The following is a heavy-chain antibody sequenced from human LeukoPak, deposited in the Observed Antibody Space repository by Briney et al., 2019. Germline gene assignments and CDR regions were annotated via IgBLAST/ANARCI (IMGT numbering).Heavy chain of an antibody. J-gene: IGHJ4*02. D-gene: IGHD3-9*01. CDR2: INPIFGPA. V-gene: IGHV1-69*13. CDR1: GGTYSSYA. Sequence: AVPVSCKASGGTYSSYAISWVRQAPGQGLAWMGWINPIFGPANYAEEFQARVTITADESTSTAYMARSSLISEDTAVYYCARVHYDIWTGSSAGSFDYWGQGTLVTVSS. CDR3: ARVHYDIWTGSSAGSFDY.